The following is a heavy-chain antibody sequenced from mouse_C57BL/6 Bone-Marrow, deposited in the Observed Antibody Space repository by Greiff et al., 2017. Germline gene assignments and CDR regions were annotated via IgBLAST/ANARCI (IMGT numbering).Heavy chain of an antibody. V-gene: IGHV5-12*01. D-gene: IGHD1-1*01. CDR3: ARAGKAWVAY. CDR2: ISNGGGST. Sequence: EVQVVESGGGLVQPGGSLKLSCAASGFTFSDYYMYWVRQTPEKRLEWVAYISNGGGSTYYPDTVKGRFTISRDNAKNTLYLQMSRLKSEDTAMYYCARAGKAWVAYWGQGTLVTVSA. J-gene: IGHJ3*01. CDR1: GFTFSDYY.